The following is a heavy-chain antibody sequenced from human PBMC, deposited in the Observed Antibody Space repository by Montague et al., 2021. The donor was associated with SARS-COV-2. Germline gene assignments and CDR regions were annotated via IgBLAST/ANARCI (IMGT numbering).Heavy chain of an antibody. CDR1: GGSISSGSYY. Sequence: TLSLTCTVSGGSISSGSYYWSWIRQPAGKGLEWIGRIYTSGSTNYNPSLKSRVTISVDTSKNQFSLKLTSVTAADTAVYYCARVGVGTMVRGVIPACYYYGMDVWGQGTTVTVSS. CDR3: ARVGVGTMVRGVIPACYYYGMDV. V-gene: IGHV4-61*02. D-gene: IGHD3-10*01. J-gene: IGHJ6*02. CDR2: IYTSGST.